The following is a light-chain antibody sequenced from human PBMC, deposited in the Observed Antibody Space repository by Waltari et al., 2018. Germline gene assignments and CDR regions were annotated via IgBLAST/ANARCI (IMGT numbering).Light chain of an antibody. V-gene: IGKV1-5*03. Sequence: IQMTQSPSTLSASVGDTITITCRASQSISNYLDWYQQKPGKAPKLLIYKASSSGSGVPSRFSGSGSGTEFTLTISSLQPDDFATYYCQQYNTYSSLGQGTKLEIK. CDR1: QSISNY. CDR3: QQYNTYSS. CDR2: KAS. J-gene: IGKJ2*03.